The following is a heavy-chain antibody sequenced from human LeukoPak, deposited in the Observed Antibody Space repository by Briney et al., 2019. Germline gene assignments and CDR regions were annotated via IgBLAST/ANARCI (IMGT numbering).Heavy chain of an antibody. CDR2: IFYSGST. Sequence: PSETLSLTCTVSGCSMSSYYWSWIRQPPGKGLEWIGYIFYSGSTYSNPSFKNRVTISVDTSKNQFSLRLTSVSTADTAVYYCARYKQTTVTMTGGFDPWGQGTPVIVSS. D-gene: IGHD4-17*01. CDR3: ARYKQTTVTMTGGFDP. J-gene: IGHJ5*02. CDR1: GCSMSSYY. V-gene: IGHV4-59*01.